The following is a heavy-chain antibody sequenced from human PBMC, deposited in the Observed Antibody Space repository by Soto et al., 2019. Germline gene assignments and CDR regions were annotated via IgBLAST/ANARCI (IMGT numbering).Heavy chain of an antibody. CDR1: GFSLKNYA. J-gene: IGHJ4*02. CDR3: ARDCSSSSCSVWRY. V-gene: IGHV3-23*01. Sequence: EVQLLESGGNMVHPGGSLRLSCAASGFSLKNYAMTWVRQAPGKGLEWVSGITGSGDKTYYADSVKGRFIISRDNSENTLYLQMNSLRAEDTALYYCARDCSSSSCSVWRYWGQGTQVTVSS. CDR2: ITGSGDKT. D-gene: IGHD2-2*01.